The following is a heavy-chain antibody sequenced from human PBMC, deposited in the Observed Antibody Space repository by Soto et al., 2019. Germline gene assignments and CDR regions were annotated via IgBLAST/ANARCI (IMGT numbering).Heavy chain of an antibody. CDR3: AKSGSGSYSYYFDY. CDR1: GFTFSSYA. Sequence: PGGSLRLSCAASGFTFSSYAMSWVRQAPGKGLEWVSAISGSGGSTYYADSVKGRFTISRDNSKNTLYLQMNSLRAEDTAVCYCAKSGSGSYSYYFDYWGQGTLVTVSS. D-gene: IGHD3-10*01. CDR2: ISGSGGST. J-gene: IGHJ4*02. V-gene: IGHV3-23*01.